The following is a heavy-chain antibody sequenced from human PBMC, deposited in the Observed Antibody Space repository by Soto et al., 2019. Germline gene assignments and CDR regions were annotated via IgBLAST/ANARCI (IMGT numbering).Heavy chain of an antibody. J-gene: IGHJ6*02. Sequence: GGSLRLSCAASGFTFSSYGMHWVRQAPGKGLEWVAVIWYDGSNKYYADSVKGRFTISRDNSKNTLYLQMNSLRAEDTAVYYCAREGYCSSTSCQHYYYGMDVWGQGTTVTVSS. D-gene: IGHD2-2*01. CDR1: GFTFSSYG. CDR2: IWYDGSNK. V-gene: IGHV3-33*01. CDR3: AREGYCSSTSCQHYYYGMDV.